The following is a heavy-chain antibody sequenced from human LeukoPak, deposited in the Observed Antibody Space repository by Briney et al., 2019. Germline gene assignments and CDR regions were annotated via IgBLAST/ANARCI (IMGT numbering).Heavy chain of an antibody. CDR2: INPSGGST. V-gene: IGHV1-46*01. D-gene: IGHD3-22*01. J-gene: IGHJ1*01. Sequence: EASVKVSCKASGYTFTSYYMHWVRQAPGQGLEWMGIINPSGGSTSYAQKFQGRVTMTRDTSTSTVYMELSGLRSEDTAVYYCARAYDSSGYYYPIEYFQHWGQGTLVTVSS. CDR3: ARAYDSSGYYYPIEYFQH. CDR1: GYTFTSYY.